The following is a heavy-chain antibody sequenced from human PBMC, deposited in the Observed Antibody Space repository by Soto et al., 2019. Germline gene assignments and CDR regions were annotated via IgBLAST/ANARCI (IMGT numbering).Heavy chain of an antibody. CDR1: LGTFSSYA. CDR2: IIPIFGTA. CDR3: ARSPQIWSGSLGGMDV. V-gene: IGHV1-69*13. Sequence: SVKVAGKASLGTFSSYAISWGLQAPVQGLEWMGGIIPIFGTANYAQKFQGRVTITADESTSTAYMELSSLRSEDTAVYYCARSPQIWSGSLGGMDVWGQGTTVTVSS. D-gene: IGHD3-3*01. J-gene: IGHJ6*02.